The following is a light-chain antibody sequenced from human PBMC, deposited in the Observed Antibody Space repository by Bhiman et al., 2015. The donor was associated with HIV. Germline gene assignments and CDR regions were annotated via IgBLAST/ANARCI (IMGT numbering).Light chain of an antibody. CDR3: SSYTSSATYV. CDR2: DVT. Sequence: QSALTQPASVSGSPGQSITISCTGTSSDIGGFNYVSWYQQYPGKAPKLIIYDVTVRPSGVSNRFSGSSSGSTASLTISGLLAEDEADYYCSSYTSSATYVFGTGTMVTVL. J-gene: IGLJ1*01. CDR1: SSDIGGFNY. V-gene: IGLV2-14*03.